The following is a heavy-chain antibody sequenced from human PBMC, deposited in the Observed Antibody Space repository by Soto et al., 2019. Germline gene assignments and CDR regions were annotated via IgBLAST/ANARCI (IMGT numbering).Heavy chain of an antibody. Sequence: PEGSLRLSRAAAGFAYRHAWMNWLSQAPWKWLWCVGSIKSTDDGDTKESGARVRGRFTISRDARKDTLYLPMNSLRIEDTAVYYCCVVKRRDQYSTSGYWFDHWG. CDR3: CVVKRRDQYSTSGYWFDH. CDR2: IKSTDDGDTK. V-gene: IGHV3-15*07. D-gene: IGHD4-4*01. J-gene: IGHJ5*02. CDR1: GFAYRHAW.